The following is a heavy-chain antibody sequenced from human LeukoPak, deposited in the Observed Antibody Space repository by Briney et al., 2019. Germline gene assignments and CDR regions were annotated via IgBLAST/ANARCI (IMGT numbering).Heavy chain of an antibody. V-gene: IGHV1-69*13. J-gene: IGHJ4*02. CDR3: ARGWLFVYYFDY. CDR2: IIPIFGTA. Sequence: VASVKVSCKASGGTFSSYAISWVRQAPGQGLEWMGGIIPIFGTANYAQKFQGSVTITADESTSTAYMELSSLRSEDTAVYYCARGWLFVYYFDYWGQGTLVTVSS. D-gene: IGHD3-22*01. CDR1: GGTFSSYA.